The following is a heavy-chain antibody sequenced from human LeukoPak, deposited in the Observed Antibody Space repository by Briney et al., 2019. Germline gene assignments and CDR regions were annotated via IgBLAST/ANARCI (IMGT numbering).Heavy chain of an antibody. CDR2: IKQDGSDK. CDR1: GFTFSNYW. J-gene: IGHJ4*02. D-gene: IGHD1-26*01. V-gene: IGHV3-7*01. CDR3: ARGEGLGTTNGGYYFAY. Sequence: GGSLRLSCATSGFTFSNYWMSWVRRAPGKGLEWVANIKQDGSDKYYVVSVKGRFTISRDNAKNSLYLQMNTLRAEDTAVYYCARGEGLGTTNGGYYFAYWGQGSLVIVSS.